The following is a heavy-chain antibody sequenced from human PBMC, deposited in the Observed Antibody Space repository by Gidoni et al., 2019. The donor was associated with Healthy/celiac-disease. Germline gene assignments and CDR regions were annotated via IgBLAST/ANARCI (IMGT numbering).Heavy chain of an antibody. CDR2: IGTAVDK. J-gene: IGHJ4*02. CDR3: ARAPRYCSSTSCYALDY. D-gene: IGHD2-2*01. V-gene: IGHV3-13*01. CDR1: GFTFSSYD. Sequence: EVQLVESGGGLVQHGGSLRLSCAASGFTFSSYDSHWVRQATGKGLEWVSAIGTAVDKYYPGSVKGRFTISRENAKTSLYLKMNSLRAGDTAVYYCARAPRYCSSTSCYALDYWGQGTLVTVSS.